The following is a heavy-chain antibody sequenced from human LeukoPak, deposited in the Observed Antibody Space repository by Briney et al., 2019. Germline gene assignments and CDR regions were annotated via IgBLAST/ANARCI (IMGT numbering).Heavy chain of an antibody. J-gene: IGHJ6*02. D-gene: IGHD6-6*01. Sequence: SQTLSLTCAISGYTISSNTDAGNWIRQSPSRGLEWLGRTYYRSKWNTDYAASVQNRITINPDTSTNQFSLQLKSATPEDTAVYYCSRQRSTSTYYFGLDVWGQGTTVTVSS. CDR2: TYYRSKWNT. V-gene: IGHV6-1*01. CDR1: GYTISSNTDA. CDR3: SRQRSTSTYYFGLDV.